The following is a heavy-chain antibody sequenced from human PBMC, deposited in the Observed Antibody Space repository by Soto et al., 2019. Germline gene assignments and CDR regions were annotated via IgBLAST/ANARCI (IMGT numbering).Heavy chain of an antibody. CDR3: ARGYEWSPDY. V-gene: IGHV3-30-3*01. CDR1: GFTFSSSA. J-gene: IGHJ4*02. CDR2: ISYDGSNK. D-gene: IGHD3-3*01. Sequence: QVQLVESGGGVVQPGRSLRLSCAASGFTFSSSAMHWVRQAPGKGLEWGAVISYDGSNKYYADSVKGRFTISRDNSKNTLYLHMNRLRAEDTAVYYCARGYEWSPDYWGQGTLVTVSS.